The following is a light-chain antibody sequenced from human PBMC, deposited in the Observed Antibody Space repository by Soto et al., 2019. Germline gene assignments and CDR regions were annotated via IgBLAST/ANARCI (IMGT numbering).Light chain of an antibody. J-gene: IGKJ5*01. Sequence: EIVLTQSPATLSLSPGDKATLSCWASQSVSSYLAWYQQKPGQAPRLLIYDASDRLTGVPARFSGSGSETDFTLTISSLQPEDFAVYYCQQRSNRPLTFGQGTRVEIK. CDR1: QSVSSY. CDR3: QQRSNRPLT. CDR2: DAS. V-gene: IGKV3-11*01.